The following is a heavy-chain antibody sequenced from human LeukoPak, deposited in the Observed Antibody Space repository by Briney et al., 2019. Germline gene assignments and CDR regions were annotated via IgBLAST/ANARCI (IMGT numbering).Heavy chain of an antibody. CDR1: GGTFSSYA. D-gene: IGHD5-12*01. Sequence: ASVKVSCKASGGTFSSYAISWVRQAPGQGLEWMGGIIPIFSTANYAQKFQGRVTITADESTSTAYMELSSLRSEDTAVYYCARGPHGYSGYDALDYWGQGTLVTVSS. CDR3: ARGPHGYSGYDALDY. V-gene: IGHV1-69*01. CDR2: IIPIFSTA. J-gene: IGHJ4*02.